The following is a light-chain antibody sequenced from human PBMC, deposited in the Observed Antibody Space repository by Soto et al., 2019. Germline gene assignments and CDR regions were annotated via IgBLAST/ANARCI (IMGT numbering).Light chain of an antibody. CDR2: EVS. J-gene: IGLJ1*01. Sequence: QSALTQPPSVSGSPGQSVTISCSGTSSDVGSHNRVTWYQQAPGTAPKLIIYEVSNRPSGVPDRFSGSKSGNTASLTISGLQAEDEADYYCCSYAGSSTYYVFGTGTKLTVL. CDR3: CSYAGSSTYYV. CDR1: SSDVGSHNR. V-gene: IGLV2-18*02.